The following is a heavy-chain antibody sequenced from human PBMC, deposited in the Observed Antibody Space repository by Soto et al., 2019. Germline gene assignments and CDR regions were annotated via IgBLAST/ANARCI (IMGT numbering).Heavy chain of an antibody. CDR2: IRSKANSYAT. V-gene: IGHV3-73*01. Sequence: EVQLVESGGGLVQPGGSLKLSCAASGFTFSGSAMHWVRQASGKGLEWVGRIRSKANSYATAYAASVTGRFTISRDDSKSTAYLQMNSLKTEDTAVYYCTRSGDYGNDYWGQGTLVTVSS. J-gene: IGHJ4*02. D-gene: IGHD4-17*01. CDR1: GFTFSGSA. CDR3: TRSGDYGNDY.